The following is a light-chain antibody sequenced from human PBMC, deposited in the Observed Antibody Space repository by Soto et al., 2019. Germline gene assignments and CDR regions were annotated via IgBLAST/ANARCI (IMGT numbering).Light chain of an antibody. CDR2: DAS. V-gene: IGKV1-5*01. J-gene: IGKJ3*01. CDR1: QSISSW. CDR3: QQYNSFSGVT. Sequence: DIQMTQSPSTLSASVGDRLTITCRASQSISSWLAWYQQKPGKPPKLLIYDASILESGVPSRFSGSGSGTEFTLTISSLQPDDFATYYCQQYNSFSGVTFGPGTKVDIK.